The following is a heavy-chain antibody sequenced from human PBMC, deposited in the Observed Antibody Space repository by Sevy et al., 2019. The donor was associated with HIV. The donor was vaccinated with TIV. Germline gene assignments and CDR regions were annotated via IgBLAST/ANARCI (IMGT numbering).Heavy chain of an antibody. J-gene: IGHJ4*02. CDR1: GFTFSSYV. Sequence: GGSLRLSCAASGFTFSSYVMHWVRQAPGKGLEWVALIWYDGTIKYHADSVKGRFTISRDNSKDTLFLQMNSLTPEDTAVYYCARGGGYCGGDCYSIDYWGQRALVTVSS. V-gene: IGHV3-33*08. D-gene: IGHD2-21*02. CDR3: ARGGGYCGGDCYSIDY. CDR2: IWYDGTIK.